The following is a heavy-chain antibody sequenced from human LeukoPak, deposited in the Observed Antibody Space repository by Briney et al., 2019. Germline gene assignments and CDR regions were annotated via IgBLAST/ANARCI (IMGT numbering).Heavy chain of an antibody. CDR3: ARLGAYYFDSGNDDY. J-gene: IGHJ4*02. Sequence: GGSLRLSCAASGLSFSSYGMHWVRQAPGKGLEWVAFIQFDGNNEYYTDSVKGRFTISRDNAKNSLYLQMNSLRAEDTAVYYCARLGAYYFDSGNDDYWGQGTLVTVSS. CDR2: IQFDGNNE. D-gene: IGHD3-10*01. V-gene: IGHV3-30*12. CDR1: GLSFSSYG.